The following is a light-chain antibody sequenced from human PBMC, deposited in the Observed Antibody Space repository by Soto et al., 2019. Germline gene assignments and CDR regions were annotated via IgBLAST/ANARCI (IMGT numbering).Light chain of an antibody. V-gene: IGKV4-1*01. CDR3: QQYYSAPFT. CDR2: WAS. Sequence: DIVMTQSPDSLAVSLGERATINCKSSQSVFYSAVNKDFLAWYQQKPGQPPKLFIYWASTRESGVPDRFSGSGSGTDFTLTISSLQAEDVAFYYCQQYYSAPFTFGQGTKLDIK. J-gene: IGKJ2*01. CDR1: QSVFYSAVNKDF.